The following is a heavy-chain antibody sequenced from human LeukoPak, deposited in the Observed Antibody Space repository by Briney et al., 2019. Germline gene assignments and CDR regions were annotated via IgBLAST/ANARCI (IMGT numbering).Heavy chain of an antibody. Sequence: SETLSLTRTVSGGSIRSSYYYWGWIRQPPGKGLEWIGSIYDSGSTYYNPSLKSRVTISVDTSKNQFSLKLNSVTAADTAVYYCAGLLRYFDWLSNGGWFDPWGQGTLVTVSS. V-gene: IGHV4-39*01. J-gene: IGHJ5*02. CDR1: GGSIRSSYYY. D-gene: IGHD3-9*01. CDR2: IYDSGST. CDR3: AGLLRYFDWLSNGGWFDP.